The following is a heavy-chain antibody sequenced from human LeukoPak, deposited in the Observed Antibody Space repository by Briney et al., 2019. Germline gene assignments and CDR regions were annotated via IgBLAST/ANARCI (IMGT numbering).Heavy chain of an antibody. Sequence: PSETLSLTCAVYGGSFSGYYWSWIRQPPGKGLEWIGEINHSGSTNYNPSLKSRVTISVDTSKNQFSLKLSSVTAADTAVYYCARDNWNYHGINWFDPWGQGTLVTVSS. CDR1: GGSFSGYY. D-gene: IGHD1-7*01. V-gene: IGHV4-34*01. CDR3: ARDNWNYHGINWFDP. J-gene: IGHJ5*02. CDR2: INHSGST.